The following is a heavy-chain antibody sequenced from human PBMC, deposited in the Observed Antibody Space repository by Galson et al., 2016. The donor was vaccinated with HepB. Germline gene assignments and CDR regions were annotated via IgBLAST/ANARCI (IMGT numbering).Heavy chain of an antibody. CDR2: INPNSGGT. CDR3: ARVSLVRWSYNWFDP. V-gene: IGHV1-2*02. D-gene: IGHD2-8*02. J-gene: IGHJ5*02. Sequence: SVKVSCKASGYTFTSYGISWVRQAPGQGLEWMGWINPNSGGTNSAQKFQGRFTMTRDTSINTVYMELSRLRFDDTAVYYCARVSLVRWSYNWFDPWGQGTLVTVSS. CDR1: GYTFTSYG.